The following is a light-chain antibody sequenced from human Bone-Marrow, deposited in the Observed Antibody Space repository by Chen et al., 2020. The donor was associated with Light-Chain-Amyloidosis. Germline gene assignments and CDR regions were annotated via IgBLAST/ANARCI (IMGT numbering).Light chain of an antibody. CDR2: GSS. Sequence: EIVLTLSHGTLSFSTGEGANLACRASQTINSNYLTWYQQKLGQAPRLLIYGSSSRATGIPDRFTGSGSGTDFTLTINILEPEDFAMYYCQQYGTSPLTFGGGTKVEIK. J-gene: IGKJ4*01. CDR1: QTINSNY. CDR3: QQYGTSPLT. V-gene: IGKV3-20*01.